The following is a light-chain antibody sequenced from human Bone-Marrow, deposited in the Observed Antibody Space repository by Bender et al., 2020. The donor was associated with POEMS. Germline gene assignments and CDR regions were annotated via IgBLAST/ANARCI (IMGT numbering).Light chain of an antibody. CDR2: KVS. CDR3: STWDDRLNAWL. CDR1: SSDIVTYNF. Sequence: QSALTQPRSVSGSPGQSVTISCTGTSSDIVTYNFVSWFQQHPGKAPKHIIYKVSKLPSGVPDRFSASKSGSSASLAISGLQSEDVADYYCSTWDDRLNAWLFGGGTKLTVL. V-gene: IGLV2-11*01. J-gene: IGLJ3*02.